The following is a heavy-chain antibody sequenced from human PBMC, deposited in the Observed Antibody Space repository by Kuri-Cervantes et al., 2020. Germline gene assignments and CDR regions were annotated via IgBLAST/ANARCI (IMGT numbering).Heavy chain of an antibody. Sequence: GESLKISCAASGFTFSSYAMHWVRQAPGKGLEWVAVITYDGSNTYYADSEKGRFTISKDDSKSTLYLQMNSLRAEDTAVYYCAKGGSTSGYAPLDYWGQGTLVTVSS. J-gene: IGHJ4*02. V-gene: IGHV3-30-3*01. CDR2: ITYDGSNT. CDR1: GFTFSSYA. D-gene: IGHD2-2*01. CDR3: AKGGSTSGYAPLDY.